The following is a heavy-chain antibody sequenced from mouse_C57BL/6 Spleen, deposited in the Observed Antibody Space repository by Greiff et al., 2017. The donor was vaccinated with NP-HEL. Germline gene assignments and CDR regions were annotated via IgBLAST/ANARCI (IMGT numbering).Heavy chain of an antibody. CDR3: ARMGITTVVATWDAMDY. CDR2: INPNNGGT. D-gene: IGHD1-1*01. Sequence: EVQLQQSGPELVKPGASVKIPCKASGYTFTDYNMDWVKQSHGKSLEWIGDINPNNGGTIYNQKFKGKATLTVDKSSSTAYMELRSLTSEDTAVYYCARMGITTVVATWDAMDYWGQGTSVTVSS. CDR1: GYTFTDYN. V-gene: IGHV1-18*01. J-gene: IGHJ4*01.